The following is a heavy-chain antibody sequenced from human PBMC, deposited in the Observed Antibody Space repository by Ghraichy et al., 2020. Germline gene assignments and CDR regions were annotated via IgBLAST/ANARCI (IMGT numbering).Heavy chain of an antibody. CDR2: IYHNGRT. CDR1: GDSLNNYY. J-gene: IGHJ5*02. D-gene: IGHD2-2*01. CDR3: ARDQEWRASSSGFDP. V-gene: IGHV4-59*01. Sequence: LETLYLTCTVSGDSLNNYYWSWIRQAPGKGLEWIGSIYHNGRTKYNPSLKSRVTMSVDTSKNQFSLSLTSVTAADTAVFYCARDQEWRASSSGFDPWGQGTLVSV.